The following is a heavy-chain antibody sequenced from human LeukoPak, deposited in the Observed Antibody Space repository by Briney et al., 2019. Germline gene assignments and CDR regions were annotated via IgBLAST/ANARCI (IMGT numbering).Heavy chain of an antibody. J-gene: IGHJ1*01. Sequence: GASVKVSCKASVCTLTSYYLHWVRQAPGQGLEWMGWINPNSGGTNYAQKFQGRVTMTRDTSISTAYMELTRLRSDDTAEYYCARALYYGSSGYYSSSYYYFQHWGQGTLVTVSS. V-gene: IGHV1-2*02. CDR2: INPNSGGT. CDR1: VCTLTSYY. D-gene: IGHD3-22*01. CDR3: ARALYYGSSGYYSSSYYYFQH.